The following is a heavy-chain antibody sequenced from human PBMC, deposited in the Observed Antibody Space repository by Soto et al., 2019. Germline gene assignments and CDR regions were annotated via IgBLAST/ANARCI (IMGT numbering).Heavy chain of an antibody. D-gene: IGHD3-10*01. Sequence: SETLHLTCATADGASSSGAYAWSWIRQPPGNGLSSVGYTYHRGSTYYNPSLKSRLTIYVDRSKNQFSLKLSSVTAADTAVYYCATAMVRGHYSDYYYGMDVWGQGTTVT. V-gene: IGHV4-30-2*01. CDR3: ATAMVRGHYSDYYYGMDV. CDR2: TYHRGST. CDR1: DGASSSGAYA. J-gene: IGHJ6*02.